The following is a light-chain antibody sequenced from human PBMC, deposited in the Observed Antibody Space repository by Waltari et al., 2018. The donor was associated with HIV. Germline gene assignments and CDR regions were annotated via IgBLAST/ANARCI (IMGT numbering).Light chain of an antibody. CDR3: QSYDMSQSGSLV. J-gene: IGLJ2*01. CDR2: DNN. V-gene: IGLV1-40*01. CDR1: RSNIGAGFD. Sequence: QSVLTQPPSVSGDPGQRVTIACTGTRSNIGAGFDVHWYQQIPGNAPKLLIYDNNIRPAGVPDRFSGSKSGTSASLASTGLQSEDEADYYCQSYDMSQSGSLVFGGGTKLTVL.